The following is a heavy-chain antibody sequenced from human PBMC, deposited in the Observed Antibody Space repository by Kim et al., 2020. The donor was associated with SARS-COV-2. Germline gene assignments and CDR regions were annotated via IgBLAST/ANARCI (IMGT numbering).Heavy chain of an antibody. J-gene: IGHJ6*02. D-gene: IGHD5-18*01. CDR2: ISSSGSTI. Sequence: GGSLRLSCAASGFTFSSYEMNWVRQAPGKGLEWVSYISSSGSTIYYADSVKGRFTISRDNAKNSLYLQMNSLRAEDTAVYYCAREEGDTAIFSYYYGMDVWGQGTTVTVSS. V-gene: IGHV3-48*03. CDR3: AREEGDTAIFSYYYGMDV. CDR1: GFTFSSYE.